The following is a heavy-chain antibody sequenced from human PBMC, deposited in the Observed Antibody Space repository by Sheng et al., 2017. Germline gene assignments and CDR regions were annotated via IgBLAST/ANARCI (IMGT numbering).Heavy chain of an antibody. V-gene: IGHV1-69*01. J-gene: IGHJ6*02. Sequence: EQLVQSGAEAKKPGSSVKVSCKASGGVFGTYAIGWVRQAPAQGLEWMGGIVPAFGTIKYAQKFQGRVTITADASTNIAYMELRSLKSEDTAVYFCARIFGNSASVTYYYGMDVWGQGTMVTVSS. D-gene: IGHD3-10*01. CDR2: IVPAFGTI. CDR1: GGVFGTYA. CDR3: ARIFGNSASVTYYYGMDV.